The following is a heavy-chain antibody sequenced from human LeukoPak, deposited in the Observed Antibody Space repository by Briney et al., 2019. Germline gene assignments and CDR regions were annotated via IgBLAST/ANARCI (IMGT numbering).Heavy chain of an antibody. Sequence: SETLSLTCGVHGGSLNDYFWTWIRQPPGKGLEWIGEINHVGGTNCSPSLRSRVTISIDTSKNQFSLKLTSVTAADTALYYCARERVGGNRRDDSSIWAQGTMVTVSS. J-gene: IGHJ3*02. D-gene: IGHD1/OR15-1a*01. CDR1: GGSLNDYF. CDR2: INHVGGT. CDR3: ARERVGGNRRDDSSI. V-gene: IGHV4-34*01.